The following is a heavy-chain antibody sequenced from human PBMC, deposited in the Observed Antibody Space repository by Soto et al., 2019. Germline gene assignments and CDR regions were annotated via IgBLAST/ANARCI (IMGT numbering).Heavy chain of an antibody. J-gene: IGHJ4*02. D-gene: IGHD5-12*01. V-gene: IGHV3-7*03. CDR3: AAGIGYLFDY. Sequence: EVDLVESGGDLVQPGGSLRLSCEASGLTLSSYWMNWVRQAPGNGLEWVAIIKKDGSERHYVDSVKGRFTISRDNARNSLYLHMNDPRAEDTAVYYCAAGIGYLFDYWGRGTLVTVSS. CDR1: GLTLSSYW. CDR2: IKKDGSER.